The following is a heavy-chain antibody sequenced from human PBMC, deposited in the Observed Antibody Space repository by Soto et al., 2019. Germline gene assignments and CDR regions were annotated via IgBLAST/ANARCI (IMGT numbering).Heavy chain of an antibody. V-gene: IGHV6-1*01. CDR3: ARGHDGYVDN. Sequence: PSQTLSLTCAISGDSVSSNSVAWNWIRQSPSRGLEWLGRTYYRSKWYKGYAVSVKSRITINPDTSKNQFSLQLNSVTPEDTAVYYCARGHDGYVDNWGQGTLVTVPS. J-gene: IGHJ4*02. D-gene: IGHD3-16*01. CDR2: TYYRSKWYK. CDR1: GDSVSSNSVA.